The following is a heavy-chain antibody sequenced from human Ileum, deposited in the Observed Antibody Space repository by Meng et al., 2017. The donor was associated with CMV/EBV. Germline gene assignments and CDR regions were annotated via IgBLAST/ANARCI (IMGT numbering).Heavy chain of an antibody. J-gene: IGHJ4*02. CDR1: GESFSHYY. V-gene: IGHV4-34*01. CDR3: ARSTKADCWEVLTY. Sequence: QVHPPQWGPGLCKPSGTLTPSCAVYGESFSHYYWTWTRQPPGKGLEWIGEIYRDGTTNYDPSLKSRVSISEDTSKNQFSLKLTSVTAADTAVYYCARSTKADCWEVLTYWGQGTLVTVSS. D-gene: IGHD2-21*02. CDR2: IYRDGTT.